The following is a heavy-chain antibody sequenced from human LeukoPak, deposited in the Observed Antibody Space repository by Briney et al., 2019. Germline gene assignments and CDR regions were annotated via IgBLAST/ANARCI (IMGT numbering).Heavy chain of an antibody. CDR1: GFTFSSSV. CDR2: IGGSRGTT. D-gene: IGHD3-10*01. J-gene: IGHJ3*02. Sequence: HAGGSLRLSCAASGFTFSSSVMSWVRQAPGKGLEWVSDIGGSRGTTNYADSVKGRFTISRDNSENTLYLQMNSLRAEDTAVYYCAKGPYGPGAFDIWGQGTMVTVSS. CDR3: AKGPYGPGAFDI. V-gene: IGHV3-23*01.